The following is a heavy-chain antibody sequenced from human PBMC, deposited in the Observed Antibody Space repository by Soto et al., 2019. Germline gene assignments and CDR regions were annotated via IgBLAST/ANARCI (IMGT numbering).Heavy chain of an antibody. V-gene: IGHV3-48*01. Sequence: GGSLRLSCAASGFTFSSYSMNWVRQAPGKGLEWVSYISSSSSTIYYADSVRGRFTISRDNAKNSLYLQMNSLRAEDTAVYYCARYLEDIVLMVYAMPYYYYYMDVWGKGTTVTVSS. J-gene: IGHJ6*03. D-gene: IGHD2-8*01. CDR1: GFTFSSYS. CDR2: ISSSSSTI. CDR3: ARYLEDIVLMVYAMPYYYYYMDV.